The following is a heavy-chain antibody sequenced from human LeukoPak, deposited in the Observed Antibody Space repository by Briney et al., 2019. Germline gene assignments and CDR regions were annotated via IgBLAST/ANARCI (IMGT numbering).Heavy chain of an antibody. Sequence: SETLSLTCTVSGGSISSSSYYWGWIRQPPGKGLEWIGSIYYSGSTYYNPSLKSRVTISVDTSKNQFSLKLSSVTAADTAVYYCARFVRSKLGGSYSEIDPWGQGTLVTVSS. D-gene: IGHD1-26*01. CDR2: IYYSGST. CDR3: ARFVRSKLGGSYSEIDP. V-gene: IGHV4-39*07. J-gene: IGHJ5*02. CDR1: GGSISSSSYY.